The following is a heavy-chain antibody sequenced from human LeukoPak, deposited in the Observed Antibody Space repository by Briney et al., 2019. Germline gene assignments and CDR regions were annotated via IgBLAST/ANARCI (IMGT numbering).Heavy chain of an antibody. Sequence: TSETLSLTCTVSGGSINTYYWSWIRQPPGKGLEWIGYIYYSGTTSYNPFLKSRVTISVDTSKNQFSLKLSSVTAAGTAVYYCARWLRYNSGWGFDYWGQGTQVTVSS. CDR3: ARWLRYNSGWGFDY. V-gene: IGHV4-59*01. J-gene: IGHJ4*02. CDR2: IYYSGTT. D-gene: IGHD6-19*01. CDR1: GGSINTYY.